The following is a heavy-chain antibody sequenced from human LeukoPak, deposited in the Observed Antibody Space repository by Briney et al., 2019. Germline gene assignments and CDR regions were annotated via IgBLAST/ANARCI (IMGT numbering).Heavy chain of an antibody. V-gene: IGHV3-74*01. CDR1: GFTFTSYW. J-gene: IGHJ6*02. CDR3: ARILEGYYYFGLDV. Sequence: GGSLRLSCAASGFTFTSYWIHWVRQVQGKGLKWVSRIDGDGSSRSYADSVQGRFTISRDNGKKTVFLQMNSLSAEDTAVYYCARILEGYYYFGLDVWGQGTTVIVSS. D-gene: IGHD3/OR15-3a*01. CDR2: IDGDGSSR.